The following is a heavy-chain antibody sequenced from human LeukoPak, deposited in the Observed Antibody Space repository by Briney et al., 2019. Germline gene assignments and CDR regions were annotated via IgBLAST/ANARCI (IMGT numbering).Heavy chain of an antibody. V-gene: IGHV3-53*01. CDR3: ARDDHWGYAFDI. CDR1: GFTVSSTY. Sequence: PGGSPRLSCAASGFTVSSTYMNWVRQAPGTGLEWVSVMYAGGSTYYADSVKGRFTISRDNSKNTLYLQMNSLRAEDTAVYYCARDDHWGYAFDIWGQGTMVTVSS. J-gene: IGHJ3*02. CDR2: MYAGGST. D-gene: IGHD3-16*01.